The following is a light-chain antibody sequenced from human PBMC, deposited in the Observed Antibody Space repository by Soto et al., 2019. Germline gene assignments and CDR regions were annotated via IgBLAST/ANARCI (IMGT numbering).Light chain of an antibody. V-gene: IGLV1-47*01. CDR3: AAWDDSLSTSCV. CDR1: SSNIGSNY. Sequence: QSVLTQPPSASGTPGQRVTISCSGSSSNIGSNYVYWYQQLPGTAPKLLIYRNNQRPSGVPDRFSGSKSGTSASLAISGLRSEDDADYYCAAWDDSLSTSCVFGTGTKVTV. J-gene: IGLJ1*01. CDR2: RNN.